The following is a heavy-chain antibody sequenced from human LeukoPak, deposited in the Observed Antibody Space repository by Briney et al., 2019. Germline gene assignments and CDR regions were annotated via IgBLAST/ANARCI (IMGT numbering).Heavy chain of an antibody. D-gene: IGHD2-2*01. J-gene: IGHJ4*02. CDR2: INPNSGGT. CDR1: GYTFTGYY. V-gene: IGHV1-2*02. CDR3: ARGGLGGIVVVPAAPY. Sequence: ASVKVSCKASGYTFTGYYMHWVRQAPGQGLEWMGWINPNSGGTNYAQKFQGRVTMTRDTSISTAYMELSRLRSDDTAVYYCARGGLGGIVVVPAAPYWGQGTLVTVSS.